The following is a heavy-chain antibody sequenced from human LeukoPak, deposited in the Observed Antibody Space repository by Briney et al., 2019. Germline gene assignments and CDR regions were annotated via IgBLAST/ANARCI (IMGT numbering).Heavy chain of an antibody. CDR3: ATSSSVTHTRDP. CDR2: INPHSGAT. Sequence: ASVTVSFTSSVYGFSDVYFNWVRQAPGQGVEWMGWINPHSGATNYSQRFQGRGSMDASIDTAYMELSRLTSDDTAVYYCATSSSVTHTRDPWGQGTLVTVSS. D-gene: IGHD5/OR15-5a*01. V-gene: IGHV1-2*02. CDR1: VYGFSDVY. J-gene: IGHJ5*02.